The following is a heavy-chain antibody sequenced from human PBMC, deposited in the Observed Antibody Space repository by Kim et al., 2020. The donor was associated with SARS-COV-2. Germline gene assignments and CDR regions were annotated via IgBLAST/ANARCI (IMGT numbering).Heavy chain of an antibody. J-gene: IGHJ4*02. Sequence: YSTPTLKGRVTISVDRSKNQFSLKLSSVTAADTAVYYCASRDGYNYYFDYWGQGTLVTVSS. D-gene: IGHD5-12*01. V-gene: IGHV4-30-2*01. CDR3: ASRDGYNYYFDY.